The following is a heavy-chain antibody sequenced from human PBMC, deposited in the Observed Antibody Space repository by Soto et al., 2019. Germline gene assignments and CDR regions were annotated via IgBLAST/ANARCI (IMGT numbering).Heavy chain of an antibody. Sequence: EVQLLESGGGLVQPGGSLRLSCAASGFTFSSYAMSWVRQAPGKGLEWVSAISGSGGSTYYADSVKGRFTISRDNSKNTLYLQMNSLRAEDTAVYYCAKAGVAADSPKLVFNWFDPWGQGTLVTVSS. CDR3: AKAGVAADSPKLVFNWFDP. CDR1: GFTFSSYA. V-gene: IGHV3-23*01. D-gene: IGHD6-13*01. CDR2: ISGSGGST. J-gene: IGHJ5*02.